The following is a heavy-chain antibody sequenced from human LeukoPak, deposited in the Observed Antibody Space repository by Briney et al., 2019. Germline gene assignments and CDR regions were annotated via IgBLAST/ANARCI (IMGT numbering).Heavy chain of an antibody. CDR2: ISSSGNTI. Sequence: KPGGSLRLSCAASGFSFSDYYMSWIRQAPGKGLEWVSYISSSGNTIYYADSVKGRFTISRDNAKKSLYLQMNSLRAEYTAVYYCARDQYYYDSSAPPLYWGQGTLVTVSS. V-gene: IGHV3-11*01. D-gene: IGHD3-22*01. CDR3: ARDQYYYDSSAPPLY. CDR1: GFSFSDYY. J-gene: IGHJ4*02.